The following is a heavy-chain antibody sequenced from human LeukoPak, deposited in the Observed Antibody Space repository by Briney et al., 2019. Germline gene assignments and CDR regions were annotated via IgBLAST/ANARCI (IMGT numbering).Heavy chain of an antibody. J-gene: IGHJ4*02. CDR3: AKGRYYNILTGYYVRRGLDY. V-gene: IGHV3-23*01. CDR1: GFTFTTYG. D-gene: IGHD3-9*01. CDR2: IGGSGTRT. Sequence: GGSLRLSCSASGFTFTTYGMNWVRQAPGKGLEWVSGIGGSGTRTYYADSVKGRFTISRDNSKNTLYLQMNSLRAEDTAVYYCAKGRYYNILTGYYVRRGLDYWGQGTLVTVSS.